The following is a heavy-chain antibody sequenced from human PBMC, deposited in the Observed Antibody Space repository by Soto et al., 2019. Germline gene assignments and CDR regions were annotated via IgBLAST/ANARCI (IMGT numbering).Heavy chain of an antibody. CDR3: AKDFQAPLKRYFDWLSTPYGMDV. V-gene: IGHV3-30*18. CDR1: GFTFSSYG. D-gene: IGHD3-9*01. CDR2: ISYDGSNK. Sequence: SGGSLRLSCAASGFTFSSYGMHWVRQAPGKGLEWVAVISYDGSNKYYADSVKGRFTISRDNSKNTLYLQMNSLRAEDTAVYYCAKDFQAPLKRYFDWLSTPYGMDVWGQGTTVTVSS. J-gene: IGHJ6*02.